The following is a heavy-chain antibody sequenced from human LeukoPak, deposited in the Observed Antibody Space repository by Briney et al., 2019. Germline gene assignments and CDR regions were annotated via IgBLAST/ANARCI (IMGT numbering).Heavy chain of an antibody. J-gene: IGHJ4*02. CDR3: VKGGSLIQLPYPFDY. V-gene: IGHV3-64D*06. CDR1: GFTFSSYA. CDR2: ISSNGGST. Sequence: GGSLRLSCSASGFTFSSYAMHWVCQAPGKGLEYVSAISSNGGSTYYADSVKGRFTISRDNSKNTLYLQMSSLRAEDTAVYYCVKGGSLIQLPYPFDYWGQGTLVTVSS. D-gene: IGHD5-18*01.